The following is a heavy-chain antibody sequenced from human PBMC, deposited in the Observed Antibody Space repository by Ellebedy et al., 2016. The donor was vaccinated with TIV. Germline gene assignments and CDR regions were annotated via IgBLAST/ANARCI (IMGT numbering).Heavy chain of an antibody. CDR3: VRNGGWSIDY. D-gene: IGHD6-19*01. CDR1: GFTFSAFA. Sequence: GESLKISCAASGFTFSAFALSWVRQAPGKGLEWVSSISSTSTYIYYADSVKGRFTISRDNAKSSLYLHLSSLGAEDTAVYYCVRNGGWSIDYWGLGTLVTVSS. CDR2: ISSTSTYI. J-gene: IGHJ4*02. V-gene: IGHV3-21*04.